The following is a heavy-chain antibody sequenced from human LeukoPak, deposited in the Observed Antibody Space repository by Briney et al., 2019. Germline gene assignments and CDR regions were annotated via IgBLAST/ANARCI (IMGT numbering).Heavy chain of an antibody. Sequence: ASVKVSCKASGYTFTSYGISWVRQAPGQGLEWMGWISAYNGNTNYAQKLQGRVTMTTDTSTSTAYMELRSLRSDDTAVYYCARDLGPRYCSGGSCYFGRYYFDYWGQGTLVTVSS. CDR1: GYTFTSYG. CDR3: ARDLGPRYCSGGSCYFGRYYFDY. D-gene: IGHD2-15*01. J-gene: IGHJ4*02. CDR2: ISAYNGNT. V-gene: IGHV1-18*01.